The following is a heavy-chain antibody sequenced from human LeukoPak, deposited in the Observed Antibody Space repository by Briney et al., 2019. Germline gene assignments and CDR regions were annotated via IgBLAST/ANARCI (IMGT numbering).Heavy chain of an antibody. Sequence: GSLRLSCAASGFTFSSYSMNWVRQAPGTGLEWIGYIYYSGSTSYNPSLESRVTISVDTSKNQFSLKLSSVTAADTAVYYCARVFHPTSSQFYFDYWGQGTLVTVSS. J-gene: IGHJ4*02. CDR1: GFTFSSYS. V-gene: IGHV4-59*12. D-gene: IGHD2-2*01. CDR2: IYYSGST. CDR3: ARVFHPTSSQFYFDY.